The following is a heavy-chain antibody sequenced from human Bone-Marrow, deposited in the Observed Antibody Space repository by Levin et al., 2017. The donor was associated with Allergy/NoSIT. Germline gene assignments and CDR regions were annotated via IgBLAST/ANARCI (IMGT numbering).Heavy chain of an antibody. Sequence: HAGGSLRLSCAASGFTFSDRWMHWVRQAPGKGLLWVSRINRDGSSTTYADSVNGRFTISRDNAKNTLYLQMNSLRAEDTAVYYCVSDAFDIWGQGTMVTVSS. J-gene: IGHJ3*02. CDR3: VSDAFDI. CDR2: INRDGSST. V-gene: IGHV3-74*01. CDR1: GFTFSDRW.